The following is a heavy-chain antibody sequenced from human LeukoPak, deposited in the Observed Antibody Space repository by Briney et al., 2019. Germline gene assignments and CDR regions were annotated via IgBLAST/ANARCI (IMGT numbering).Heavy chain of an antibody. CDR1: GFTFSSYA. CDR3: ARVAVSPYGDYFDY. V-gene: IGHV3-30*04. Sequence: GGSLRLSCAASGFTFSSYAMHCVRQTPGKGPEWVAVISYDGSNKYYADSVKGRFTISRDNSKNTLYLQMNSLRAEDTAVYYCARVAVSPYGDYFDYWGQGTLVTVSS. CDR2: ISYDGSNK. D-gene: IGHD4-17*01. J-gene: IGHJ4*02.